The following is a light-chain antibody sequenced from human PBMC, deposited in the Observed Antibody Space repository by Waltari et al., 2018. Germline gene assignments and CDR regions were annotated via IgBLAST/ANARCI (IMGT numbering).Light chain of an antibody. CDR1: YGALSTTSS. Sequence: QTVVTQETSLSVSPGGTVTRTCALSYGALSTTSSATRSHQTPGQAPRTLVYKANARSSGVPARFSGSILGNTAALTIPGAQADDESDYYCALYMGSGIWVFGGGTRLTVL. CDR2: KAN. J-gene: IGLJ3*02. CDR3: ALYMGSGIWV. V-gene: IGLV8-61*01.